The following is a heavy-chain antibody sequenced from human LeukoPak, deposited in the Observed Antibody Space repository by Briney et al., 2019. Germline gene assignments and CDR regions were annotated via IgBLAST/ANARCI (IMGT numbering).Heavy chain of an antibody. J-gene: IGHJ3*02. Sequence: ASVKVSCKASGYTFTSYDINWVRQATGQGLEWMGWMNPNSGNTGYAQKFQGRVTITRNTSISTAYMELSSLRSEDTAVYYCASFHYYDSSGYSHAFDIWGQGTMVTVSS. CDR2: MNPNSGNT. V-gene: IGHV1-8*03. CDR3: ASFHYYDSSGYSHAFDI. D-gene: IGHD3-22*01. CDR1: GYTFTSYD.